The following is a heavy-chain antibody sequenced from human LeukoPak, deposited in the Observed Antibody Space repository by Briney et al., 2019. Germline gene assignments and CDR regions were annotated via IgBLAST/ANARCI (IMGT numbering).Heavy chain of an antibody. D-gene: IGHD3-16*02. V-gene: IGHV3-23*01. CDR3: AKDGDNGYDYVWGSYRFPY. CDR1: GFTFSSYA. J-gene: IGHJ4*02. Sequence: TGGSLRLSCAASGFTFSSYALSWVRQAPGKGLEWVSAISGSGGSTYYADSVKGRYTISRDNSKNTLYLQMSSLRAEDTAVYYCAKDGDNGYDYVWGSYRFPYWGQGTLVTVSS. CDR2: ISGSGGST.